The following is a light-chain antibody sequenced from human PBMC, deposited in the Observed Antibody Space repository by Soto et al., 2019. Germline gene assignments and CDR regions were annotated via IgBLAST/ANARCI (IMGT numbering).Light chain of an antibody. J-gene: IGKJ1*01. CDR2: KAS. CDR3: QQYNNYWT. CDR1: QSISYW. Sequence: DIQMTQSPSTLSASVGDRVTITCRASQSISYWLAWYQQKPGKAPNLLIYKASSLESGVPSRFSGSGSETEFTLTISSLQPDDFETYYCQQYNNYWTFGQGTKVEIK. V-gene: IGKV1-5*03.